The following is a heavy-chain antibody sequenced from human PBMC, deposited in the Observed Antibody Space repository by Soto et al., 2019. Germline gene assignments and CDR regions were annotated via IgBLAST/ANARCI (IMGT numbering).Heavy chain of an antibody. D-gene: IGHD3-22*01. CDR2: IYYSGST. CDR3: ARDHGEYYDSSGSWYYGMDV. V-gene: IGHV4-31*03. CDR1: GGSISSGGYY. Sequence: PSETLSLTCTVSGGSISSGGYYWNWIRQHPGKGLEWIGYIYYSGSTYYNPSLKSRVTISVDTSKNQFSLKLSSVTAADTAVYYCARDHGEYYDSSGSWYYGMDVWGQGTTVTVSS. J-gene: IGHJ6*02.